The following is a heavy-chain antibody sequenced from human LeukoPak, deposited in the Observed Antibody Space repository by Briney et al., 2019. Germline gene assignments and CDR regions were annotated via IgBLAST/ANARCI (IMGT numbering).Heavy chain of an antibody. J-gene: IGHJ6*02. CDR1: GSTVGSYA. CDR3: ARVLYGELDV. CDR2: MSVRGGST. D-gene: IGHD4-17*01. Sequence: GRSLRLACAASGSTVGSYAIRWVSQAPRDWMGWVSAMSVRGGSTYYADSVKGQFTIYRDDPKNTLYLQMNSRRPEDTAVYYCARVLYGELDVWGQGTTVTVSS. V-gene: IGHV3-23*01.